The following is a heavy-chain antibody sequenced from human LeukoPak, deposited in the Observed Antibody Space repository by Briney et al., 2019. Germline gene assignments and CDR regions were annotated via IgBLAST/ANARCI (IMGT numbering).Heavy chain of an antibody. J-gene: IGHJ5*02. Sequence: SVKVSCKASGGTFSSYAISWVRQAPGQGLEWMGRIIPILGIANYAQKFQGRVTITADKSTSTAYMELSSLRSEDTAVYYCARDNTIVVVAAATGQYDPWGQGTLVTVSS. CDR1: GGTFSSYA. CDR2: IIPILGIA. V-gene: IGHV1-69*04. CDR3: ARDNTIVVVAAATGQYDP. D-gene: IGHD2-15*01.